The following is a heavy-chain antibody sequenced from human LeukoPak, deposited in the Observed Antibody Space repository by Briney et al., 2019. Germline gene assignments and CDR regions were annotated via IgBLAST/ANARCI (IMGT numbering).Heavy chain of an antibody. J-gene: IGHJ4*02. D-gene: IGHD3-10*01. CDR1: GFSFTTYW. CDR3: AKLAKYFYGSETYYFFEH. Sequence: GGSLRLSCAASGFSFTTYWMSWVRLAPGKGLEWVANIKQDGTEKYYVDSVKGRFTISRDNAKNSLYLQMNSLRVEDTAVYYCAKLAKYFYGSETYYFFEHWGQGTPVTASS. V-gene: IGHV3-7*01. CDR2: IKQDGTEK.